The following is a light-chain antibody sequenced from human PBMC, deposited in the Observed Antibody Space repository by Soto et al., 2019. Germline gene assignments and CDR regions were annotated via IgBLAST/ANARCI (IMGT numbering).Light chain of an antibody. J-gene: IGLJ2*01. CDR2: EVS. V-gene: IGLV2-14*01. CDR1: SSDIGGYNY. CDR3: SSYSSTSTL. Sequence: QSALTQPASVSGSPGQSITIFCTGTSSDIGGYNYVSWYQQHPGKAPKLMIYEVSNRPSGVSNRFSGSKSGNTASLTISGLQAEDEADYYCSSYSSTSTLFGGGTQLTVL.